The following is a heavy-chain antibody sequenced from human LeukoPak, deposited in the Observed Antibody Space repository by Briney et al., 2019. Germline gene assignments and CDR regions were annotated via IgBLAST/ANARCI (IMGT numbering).Heavy chain of an antibody. J-gene: IGHJ4*02. CDR3: AREDTAMVIN. CDR2: IYYSGST. D-gene: IGHD5-18*01. CDR1: GGSISSGGYS. V-gene: IGHV4-31*03. Sequence: SQTLSLTCTVSGGSISSGGYSWSWIRQHPGKGLEWIGYIYYSGSTYYNPSLKSRVTISVDTSKNQFSLKLSSVTAADTAVYYCAREDTAMVINWGQGTLVTVSS.